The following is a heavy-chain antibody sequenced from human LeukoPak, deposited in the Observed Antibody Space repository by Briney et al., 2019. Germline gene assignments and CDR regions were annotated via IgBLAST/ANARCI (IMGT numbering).Heavy chain of an antibody. CDR1: GGSFSGYY. CDR3: ARSDIVVVPAAISYYYYYMDV. D-gene: IGHD2-2*02. CDR2: INHSGST. J-gene: IGHJ6*03. Sequence: SETLSLTCAVYGGSFSGYYWSWIRQPPGKGLEWIGEINHSGSTNYNPSLKSRVTISVDTSKNQFSLKLSSVTAADTAVYYCARSDIVVVPAAISYYYYYMDVWGKGTTVTVSS. V-gene: IGHV4-34*01.